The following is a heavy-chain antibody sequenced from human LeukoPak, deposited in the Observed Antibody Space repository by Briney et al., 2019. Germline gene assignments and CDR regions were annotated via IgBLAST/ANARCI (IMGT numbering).Heavy chain of an antibody. CDR2: INPNSGGT. Sequence: ASVKVSCKASGYTFTGYYLHWVRQAPGQGLEWMGWINPNSGGTNSAQKFQGRVTMTRDTSISTACMELSRLRSDDTAVYYCACGAYYDILPSLRGFPFDYWGQGTLVTVSS. CDR3: ACGAYYDILPSLRGFPFDY. D-gene: IGHD3-9*01. J-gene: IGHJ4*02. CDR1: GYTFTGYY. V-gene: IGHV1-2*02.